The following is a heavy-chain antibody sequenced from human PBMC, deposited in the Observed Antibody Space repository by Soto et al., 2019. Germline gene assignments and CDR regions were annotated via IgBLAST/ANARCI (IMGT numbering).Heavy chain of an antibody. CDR2: TYYRSKWYN. Sequence: SQTLSLTCAISGDSVSSNSAAWNWIRQSPSRGLEWLGRTYYRSKWYNDYAVSVKSRITINPDTSKNQFSLQLNSVTPEDTAVYYCARAPLERKSYYYGMDVWGQGTTVTVSS. CDR1: GDSVSSNSAA. V-gene: IGHV6-1*01. J-gene: IGHJ6*02. CDR3: ARAPLERKSYYYGMDV. D-gene: IGHD1-1*01.